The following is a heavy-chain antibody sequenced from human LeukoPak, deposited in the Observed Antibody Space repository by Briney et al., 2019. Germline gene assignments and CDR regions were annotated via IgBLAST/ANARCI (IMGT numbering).Heavy chain of an antibody. V-gene: IGHV1-18*01. CDR3: ARVIVGATTADY. CDR2: ISAYNGNT. Sequence: ASVKVSCKASGYTFTSYGISWVRQAPGQGLERMGWISAYNGNTNYAQKLQGRVTMTTDTSTSTAYMELRSLRSDDTAVYYCARVIVGATTADYWGQGTLVTVSS. D-gene: IGHD1-26*01. CDR1: GYTFTSYG. J-gene: IGHJ4*02.